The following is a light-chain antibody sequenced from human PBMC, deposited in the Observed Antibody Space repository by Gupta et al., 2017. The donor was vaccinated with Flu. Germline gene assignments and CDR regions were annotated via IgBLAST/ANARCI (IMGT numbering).Light chain of an antibody. Sequence: EIVLTQSPATLSVSPGESTTLSCRASQSVGSNLAWYQQKPGQAPRLLISGASNRVTGVPARFTGRGAGTEFTLAIISLQSEDFAFYYCQHYNHGPPEYTFGQGTKLEIK. J-gene: IGKJ2*01. CDR2: GAS. CDR1: QSVGSN. V-gene: IGKV3-15*01. CDR3: QHYNHGPPEYT.